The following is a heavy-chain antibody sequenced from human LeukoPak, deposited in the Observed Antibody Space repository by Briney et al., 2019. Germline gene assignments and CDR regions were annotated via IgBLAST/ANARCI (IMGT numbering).Heavy chain of an antibody. Sequence: SETLSLTWTVSRGSISSYYWSWLRQPPGKGLEWIGYIYYSGSTNYNPSLKSRVTISVDTSKNQFSLKLSSVTAAGTAVYYCARDRGQTDFWSGVNWFDPWGQGTLVTVPS. D-gene: IGHD3-3*01. CDR1: RGSISSYY. J-gene: IGHJ5*02. CDR3: ARDRGQTDFWSGVNWFDP. CDR2: IYYSGST. V-gene: IGHV4-59*01.